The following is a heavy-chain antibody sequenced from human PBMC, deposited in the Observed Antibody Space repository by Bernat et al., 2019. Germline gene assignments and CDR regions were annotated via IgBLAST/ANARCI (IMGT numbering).Heavy chain of an antibody. V-gene: IGHV4-59*01. Sequence: QVQLQESGPGLVKPSETLSLTCTVSGGSISSYYWSWIRQPPGKGLEWIGYIYYSGSTNYNPSLKSRVTISVDTSKNQFSLKLSAVTAAEKAVYYCARLERGYSIFDYWGQGTLVTVSS. D-gene: IGHD5-18*01. CDR3: ARLERGYSIFDY. CDR1: GGSISSYY. J-gene: IGHJ4*02. CDR2: IYYSGST.